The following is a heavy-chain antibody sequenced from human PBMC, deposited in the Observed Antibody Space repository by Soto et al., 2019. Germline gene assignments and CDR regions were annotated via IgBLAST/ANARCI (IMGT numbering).Heavy chain of an antibody. D-gene: IGHD4-17*01. Sequence: WGSLRLSCAASGFTFDDYTMHWVRQAPGKGLEWVSLISWDGGSTYYADSVRGRFTISRDNSKNSLYLQMNSLRTEDTALYYCAKDLSTVVRSDAFDIWGQGTMVTVSS. CDR2: ISWDGGST. CDR1: GFTFDDYT. V-gene: IGHV3-43*01. J-gene: IGHJ3*02. CDR3: AKDLSTVVRSDAFDI.